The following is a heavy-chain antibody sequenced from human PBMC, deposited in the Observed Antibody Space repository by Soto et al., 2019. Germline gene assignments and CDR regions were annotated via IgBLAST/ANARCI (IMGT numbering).Heavy chain of an antibody. CDR1: GGTFRSYT. CDR3: ARGGYDYGDNEWTN. Sequence: GASVKVSCKASGGTFRSYTITWVRQAPGQGLEWMGRIIPILGIANYAQKFQGRVTITADKSTSTAYMELSSLRSEDTAVYYCARGGYDYGDNEWTNWGQGTLVTVSS. CDR2: IIPILGIA. V-gene: IGHV1-69*02. D-gene: IGHD4-17*01. J-gene: IGHJ4*02.